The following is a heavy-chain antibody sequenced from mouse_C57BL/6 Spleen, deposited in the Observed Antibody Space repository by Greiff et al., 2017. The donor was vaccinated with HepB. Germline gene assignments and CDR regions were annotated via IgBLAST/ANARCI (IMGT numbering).Heavy chain of an antibody. V-gene: IGHV1-76*01. Sequence: VKLMESGAELVRPGASVKLSCKASGYTFTDYYINWVKQRPGQGLEWIARIYPGSGNTYYNEKFKGKATLTAEKSSSTAYMQLSSLTSEDSAVYFCARGDWDGWFAYWGQGTLVTVSA. CDR3: ARGDWDGWFAY. CDR2: IYPGSGNT. J-gene: IGHJ3*01. D-gene: IGHD4-1*01. CDR1: GYTFTDYY.